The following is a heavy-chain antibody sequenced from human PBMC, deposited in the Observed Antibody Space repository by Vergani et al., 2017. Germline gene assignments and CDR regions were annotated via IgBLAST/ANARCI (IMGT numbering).Heavy chain of an antibody. CDR3: ARGLDCSSTSCYLLGY. D-gene: IGHD2-2*01. Sequence: QVQLVESGGGVVQPGRSLRLSCAASGFTFSSYVMHWVRQAPGKGLEWVAVVSYDGSNKYYADSVKGRFTISRDNSKNTLYLQMNSLRAEDTAVYYCARGLDCSSTSCYLLGYWGQGTLVTVSS. CDR1: GFTFSSYV. V-gene: IGHV3-30*04. CDR2: VSYDGSNK. J-gene: IGHJ4*02.